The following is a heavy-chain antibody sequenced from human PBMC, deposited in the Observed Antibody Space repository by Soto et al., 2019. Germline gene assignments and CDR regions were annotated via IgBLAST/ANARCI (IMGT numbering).Heavy chain of an antibody. CDR2: ISGSAGST. CDR3: AKGPAGTSIDY. CDR1: GFTFSSYA. Sequence: PGGSLRLSCAASGFTFSSYAMSWVRQAPGKGLEWVSTISGSAGSTYYADSVQGRFTISRDNSKSTLYLQMNSLRDEDTAVYYCAKGPAGTSIDYWGQGTLVTVSS. D-gene: IGHD1-1*01. V-gene: IGHV3-23*01. J-gene: IGHJ4*02.